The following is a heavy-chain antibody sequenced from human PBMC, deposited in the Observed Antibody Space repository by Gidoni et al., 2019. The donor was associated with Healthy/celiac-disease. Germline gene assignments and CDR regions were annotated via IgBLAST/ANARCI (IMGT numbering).Heavy chain of an antibody. V-gene: IGHV4-34*01. CDR1: GGSFSGYY. J-gene: IGHJ4*02. Sequence: QVQLQQWGAGLLKPSETLSLTCAVYGGSFSGYYWSWIRQPPGKGLEWIGEINHSGSTNYNPSLKSRVTISVDTSKNQFSLKLSSVTAADTAVYYCARSRGRRWLPTFDNWGQGTLVTVSS. CDR2: INHSGST. CDR3: ARSRGRRWLPTFDN. D-gene: IGHD5-12*01.